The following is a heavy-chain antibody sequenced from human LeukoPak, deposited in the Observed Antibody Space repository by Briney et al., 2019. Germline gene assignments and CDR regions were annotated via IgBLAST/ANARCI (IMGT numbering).Heavy chain of an antibody. D-gene: IGHD3-3*01. V-gene: IGHV1-18*01. CDR2: ISAYNGNT. CDR3: ARVPRDFWSVSLYYYDY. CDR1: GYTFTSYG. J-gene: IGHJ4*02. Sequence: APVKVSCKASGYTFTSYGISWVRQAPGQGLEWMGWISAYNGNTNYAQKLQGRVTMTTDTSTSTAYMELRSLRSDDTAVYYCARVPRDFWSVSLYYYDYWGQGTLVTVSS.